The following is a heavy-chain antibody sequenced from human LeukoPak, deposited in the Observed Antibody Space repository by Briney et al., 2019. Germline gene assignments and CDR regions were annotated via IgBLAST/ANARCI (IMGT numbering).Heavy chain of an antibody. J-gene: IGHJ4*02. CDR3: THRKATSWAHDY. Sequence: GGSLRLSCAASGFTVSSSYMSWVRQAPGKGLEWVSVIYSGGSGSTYYADSVKGRFTISRDNSKNTLNLQMNSLRAEDTAVYYCTHRKATSWAHDYWGQGTLVTVSS. CDR1: GFTVSSSY. D-gene: IGHD2-2*01. CDR2: IYSGGSGST. V-gene: IGHV3-53*01.